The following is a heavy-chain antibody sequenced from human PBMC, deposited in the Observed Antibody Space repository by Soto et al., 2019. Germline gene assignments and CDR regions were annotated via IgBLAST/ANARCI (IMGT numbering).Heavy chain of an antibody. D-gene: IGHD2-21*01. V-gene: IGHV1-18*01. CDR1: GYTLTSYG. J-gene: IGHJ6*02. CDR2: ISAYNGNT. Sequence: QVQLVQSGAEVKKPGASVKVSCKASGYTLTSYGISWVRQAPGQGLEWMGWISAYNGNTNYAQKLQGRVTMTTDTSTSTAYMELRSLRSDDTAVHYCARAPRRASYYYYYGMDVWGQGTTVTVSS. CDR3: ARAPRRASYYYYYGMDV.